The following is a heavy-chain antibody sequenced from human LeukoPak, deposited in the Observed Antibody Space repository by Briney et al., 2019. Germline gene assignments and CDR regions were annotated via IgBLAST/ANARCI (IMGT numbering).Heavy chain of an antibody. D-gene: IGHD2-2*01. CDR3: VKDRPCETCMPMDA. J-gene: IGHJ6*02. CDR2: LGRSGEYK. CDR1: GFTFANYA. Sequence: HPGGSLRLSCAASGFTFANYAMSWVRQAPGKGLEWVAGLGRSGEYKYYADSVKGRFAISRDNSKDTVSLQMNSLRAEDSAIYFCVKDRPCETCMPMDAWGQGTTVTVSS. V-gene: IGHV3-23*01.